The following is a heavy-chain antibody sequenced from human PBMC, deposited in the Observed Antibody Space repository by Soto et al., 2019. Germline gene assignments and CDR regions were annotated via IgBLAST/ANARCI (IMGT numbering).Heavy chain of an antibody. D-gene: IGHD3-3*01. CDR2: IWYDGSNK. Sequence: QVQLVESGGGVVQPGRSLRLSCAASGFTFSSYGMHWVRQAPGKGLEWVAVIWYDGSNKYYADSVKGRFTISRDNSKNTLYLQMNSLRAEDTAVYYCARESDFWSGYTSWFDPWGQGTLVTVSS. V-gene: IGHV3-33*01. CDR1: GFTFSSYG. CDR3: ARESDFWSGYTSWFDP. J-gene: IGHJ5*02.